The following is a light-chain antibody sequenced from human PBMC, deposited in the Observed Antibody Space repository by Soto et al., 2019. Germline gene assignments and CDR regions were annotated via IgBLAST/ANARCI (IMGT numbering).Light chain of an antibody. CDR3: TSWTTSTTMI. CDR2: DVN. J-gene: IGLJ2*01. CDR1: SSDIGAYNF. Sequence: QSVLTQPASVSGSPGQSITISCTGTSSDIGAYNFVSWYQQHPGKAPKLMLYDVNIRPSGVSNRFSGSKCGNTASLTISGLQAEDEADYYCTSWTTSTTMIFGGGTKLTVL. V-gene: IGLV2-14*03.